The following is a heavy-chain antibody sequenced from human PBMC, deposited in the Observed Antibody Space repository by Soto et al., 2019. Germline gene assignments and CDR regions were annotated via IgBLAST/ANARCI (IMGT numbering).Heavy chain of an antibody. D-gene: IGHD6-6*01. CDR3: AKDELLGIAARQRRFDY. CDR2: ISYDGSNK. J-gene: IGHJ4*02. CDR1: GFNFRIYT. Sequence: GGSLRLSCAASGFNFRIYTMNWVRQAPGKGPEWVAVISYDGSNKYYADSVKGRFTISRDNSKNTLYLQMNSLRAEDTAVYYRAKDELLGIAARQRRFDYWGQGTLVTVSS. V-gene: IGHV3-30*18.